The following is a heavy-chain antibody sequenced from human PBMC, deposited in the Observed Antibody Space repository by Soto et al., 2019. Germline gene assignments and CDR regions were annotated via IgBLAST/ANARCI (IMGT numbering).Heavy chain of an antibody. CDR3: ARGPTTSHLYYYYYGMDV. CDR1: GFTFSSYS. D-gene: IGHD1-26*01. J-gene: IGHJ6*02. V-gene: IGHV3-48*02. CDR2: ISSSSTI. Sequence: GGSLRLSCAASGFTFSSYSMNWVRQAPGKGLEWVSYISSSSTIYYADSVKGRFTISRDNAKNSLYLQMNSLRDEDTAVYYCARGPTTSHLYYYYYGMDVWGQGTTVTVSS.